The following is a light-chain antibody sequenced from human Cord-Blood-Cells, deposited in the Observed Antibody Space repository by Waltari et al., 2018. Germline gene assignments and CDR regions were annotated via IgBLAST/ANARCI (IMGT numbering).Light chain of an antibody. V-gene: IGLV2-14*01. CDR3: SSYTSSSLVV. CDR2: DVS. Sequence: QSALTQPASVSGSPGQSITISCTGTSSDVGGYNYVSWYQQHPGKAPKPMIYDVSNRPAGVSNRFSGYKSGNTASLTISGLQAEDEADYYCSSYTSSSLVVFGGGTKLTVL. J-gene: IGLJ2*01. CDR1: SSDVGGYNY.